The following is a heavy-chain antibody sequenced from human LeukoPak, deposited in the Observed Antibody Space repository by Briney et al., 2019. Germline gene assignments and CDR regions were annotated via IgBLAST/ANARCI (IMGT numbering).Heavy chain of an antibody. D-gene: IGHD3-16*02. Sequence: SETLSLTCTVSGGSISSYYWSWIRQPPGKGLEWIGYIYYSGSTNYNPSLKSRVTISVDTSKNQFSLKLSSVTAADTAVYYCARYVWGSYPGLYYFDYWGQGTLVTVSS. V-gene: IGHV4-59*01. CDR2: IYYSGST. J-gene: IGHJ4*02. CDR1: GGSISSYY. CDR3: ARYVWGSYPGLYYFDY.